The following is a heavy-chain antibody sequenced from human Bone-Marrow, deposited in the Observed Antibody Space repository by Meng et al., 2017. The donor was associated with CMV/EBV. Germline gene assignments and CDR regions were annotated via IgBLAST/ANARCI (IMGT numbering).Heavy chain of an antibody. J-gene: IGHJ6*02. V-gene: IGHV1-69*04. Sequence: SVKVSCKASGGTFSSYTISWVRQAPGQGLEWMGRIIPILGIANYAQKFQGRVTITADKSTSTAYMELSSLRSEDTAVYYCARDGSSSYYGMDVWVQGTTVTVSS. CDR3: ARDGSSSYYGMDV. CDR2: IIPILGIA. D-gene: IGHD6-6*01. CDR1: GGTFSSYT.